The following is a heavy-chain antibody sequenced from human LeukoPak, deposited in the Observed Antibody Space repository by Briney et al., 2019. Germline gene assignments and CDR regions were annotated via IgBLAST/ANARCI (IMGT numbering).Heavy chain of an antibody. J-gene: IGHJ5*02. V-gene: IGHV3-66*01. D-gene: IGHD2-2*01. Sequence: GGSLRLSCAASGFTVSSNYMSWVRQAPGKGLEWVSVIYSGGSTYYADSVKGRFTISRDNSKNTLYLQMNSLRAEDTAVYYCARELTSRRGNWFDPWGQGTLDTVSS. CDR1: GFTVSSNY. CDR3: ARELTSRRGNWFDP. CDR2: IYSGGST.